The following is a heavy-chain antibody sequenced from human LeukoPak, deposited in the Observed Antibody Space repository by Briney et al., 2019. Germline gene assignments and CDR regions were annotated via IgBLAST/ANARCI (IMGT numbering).Heavy chain of an antibody. CDR2: IYSGGST. D-gene: IGHD1-14*01. J-gene: IGHJ6*02. Sequence: PGGSLRLSCAASGFTVSSNYMRWARHAPGKGLEWVSVIYSGGSTYYADSVKGLFTISRDNSKNTLYLQMNSLRAEDTAVYYCARETNLGVWGQGTTVTVSS. CDR1: GFTVSSNY. CDR3: ARETNLGV. V-gene: IGHV3-53*01.